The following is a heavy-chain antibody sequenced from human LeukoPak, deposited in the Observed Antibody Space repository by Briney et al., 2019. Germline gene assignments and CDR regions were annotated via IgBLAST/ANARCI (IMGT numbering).Heavy chain of an antibody. J-gene: IGHJ4*02. CDR1: GYTLTELS. V-gene: IGHV1-24*01. CDR3: AAKPAGGGWYYFDY. CDR2: FDPEDGET. Sequence: ASVKVSCKVSGYTLTELSMHWVRQAPGKGLEWMGGFDPEDGETIYAQKFQGRVTMTEDTSTDTAYMELSSLRSEDTAVYYCAAKPAGGGWYYFDYWGRGTLVTVSS. D-gene: IGHD2-15*01.